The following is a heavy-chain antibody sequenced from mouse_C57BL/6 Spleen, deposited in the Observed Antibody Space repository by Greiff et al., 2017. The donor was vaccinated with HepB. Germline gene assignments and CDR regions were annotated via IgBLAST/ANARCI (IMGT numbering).Heavy chain of an antibody. CDR2: ISGGGGNT. CDR3: AREGTGTFDY. V-gene: IGHV5-9*01. CDR1: GFTFGSYT. Sequence: EVKLVESGGGLVKPGGSLKLSCAASGFTFGSYTMSWVRQTPEKRLEWVATISGGGGNTYYPDSVKGRFTISRDNAKNTLYLQMSSLRSEDTALYYCAREGTGTFDYWGQGTTLTVSS. J-gene: IGHJ2*01. D-gene: IGHD4-1*01.